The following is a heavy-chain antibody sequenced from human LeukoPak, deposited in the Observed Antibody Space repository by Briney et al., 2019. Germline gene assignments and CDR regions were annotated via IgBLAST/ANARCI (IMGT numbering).Heavy chain of an antibody. J-gene: IGHJ6*03. V-gene: IGHV3-48*03. Sequence: PGGSLRLSCAASGFTFSSYEMNWVRQAPGGGLEWVSYISSSGSTIYYADSVKGRFTISRDNAKNSLYLQMNSLRAEDTAVYYCVGDSSGYYYGYYYMDVWGKGTTVTVSS. D-gene: IGHD3-22*01. CDR1: GFTFSSYE. CDR3: VGDSSGYYYGYYYMDV. CDR2: ISSSGSTI.